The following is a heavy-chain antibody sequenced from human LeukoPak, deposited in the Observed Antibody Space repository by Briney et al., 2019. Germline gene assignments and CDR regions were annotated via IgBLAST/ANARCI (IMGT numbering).Heavy chain of an antibody. V-gene: IGHV4-61*01. Sequence: SETLSLTCTVSGDSVSRSSYYWTWLRQPPGKGLEWIGYIYYIGSTNYNPSLRSRLTMSVDTSKNQFSLRLSSVIAADMAVYYCARYYDSTGSFDYSGQGTLVTVSS. CDR2: IYYIGST. CDR3: ARYYDSTGSFDY. D-gene: IGHD3-22*01. J-gene: IGHJ4*02. CDR1: GDSVSRSSYY.